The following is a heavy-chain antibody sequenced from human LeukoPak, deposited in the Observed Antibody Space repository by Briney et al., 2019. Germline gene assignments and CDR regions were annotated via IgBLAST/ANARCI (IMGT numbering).Heavy chain of an antibody. CDR3: AITYYYDSSGYTAGAFDI. V-gene: IGHV4-38-2*02. CDR1: GYSISSGYY. D-gene: IGHD3-22*01. Sequence: SETLSLTCTVSGYSISSGYYWAWIRQPPGKGLEWIGTIYHSGTTYYNPSLKSRVTISVDTSKNQFSLKLSSVTAADTAVYYCAITYYYDSSGYTAGAFDIWGQGTMITVSS. CDR2: IYHSGTT. J-gene: IGHJ3*02.